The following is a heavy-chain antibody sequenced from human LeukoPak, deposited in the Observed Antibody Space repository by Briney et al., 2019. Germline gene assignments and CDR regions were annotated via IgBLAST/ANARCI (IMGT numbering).Heavy chain of an antibody. D-gene: IGHD6-13*01. Sequence: SETLSLTCTVSGGSISSSSYYWGWIRQPPGKGLEWIGSIYYSGSTYYNPSLKSQVTISVDTSKNQFSLKLSSVTAADTAVYYCARGGSSSWYHWFDPWGQGTLVTVSS. V-gene: IGHV4-39*07. CDR3: ARGGSSSWYHWFDP. CDR1: GGSISSSSYY. J-gene: IGHJ5*02. CDR2: IYYSGST.